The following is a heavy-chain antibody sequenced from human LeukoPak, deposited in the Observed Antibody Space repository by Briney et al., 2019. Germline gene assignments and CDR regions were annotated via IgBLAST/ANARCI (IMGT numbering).Heavy chain of an antibody. Sequence: PGGSLRLSCAASGFTFSNYWMSWVRQAPGKGLECVANIKEDGSEKNYVDSVKGRSTTSRDNAKDSLHLQMNSLRAEDTAVYYCARYARGPLDWGQGTLVTVSS. D-gene: IGHD6-6*01. V-gene: IGHV3-7*01. CDR3: ARYARGPLD. CDR1: GFTFSNYW. CDR2: IKEDGSEK. J-gene: IGHJ4*02.